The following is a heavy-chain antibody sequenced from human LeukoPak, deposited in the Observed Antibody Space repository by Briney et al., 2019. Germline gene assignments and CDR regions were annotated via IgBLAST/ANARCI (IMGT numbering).Heavy chain of an antibody. V-gene: IGHV3-7*01. D-gene: IGHD6-19*01. J-gene: IGHJ4*02. CDR1: GFTFSSYW. CDR2: IKQDGSEK. Sequence: GGSLRLSCAASGFTFSSYWMSWVRQAPGKGLEWVANIKQDGSEKYYVDSVKGRFTISRDNAKNSLYLQMNSLRAENTAVYYCARARTGIAVAAIGALDFDYWGQGTLVTVSS. CDR3: ARARTGIAVAAIGALDFDY.